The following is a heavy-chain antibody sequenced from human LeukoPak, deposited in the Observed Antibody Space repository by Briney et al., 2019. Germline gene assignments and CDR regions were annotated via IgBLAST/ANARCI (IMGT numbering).Heavy chain of an antibody. CDR2: IKLDGSEK. Sequence: GGSLRLSCAASGFTFSNYWMTWVRQAPGKGLEWVANIKLDGSEKNYMDSVKGRFTISRDNSENSLYLQMNSLRAEDTAVYYCAKRYFYGMDVWGKGTTVTVSS. CDR1: GFTFSNYW. J-gene: IGHJ6*04. CDR3: AKRYFYGMDV. D-gene: IGHD3-9*01. V-gene: IGHV3-7*03.